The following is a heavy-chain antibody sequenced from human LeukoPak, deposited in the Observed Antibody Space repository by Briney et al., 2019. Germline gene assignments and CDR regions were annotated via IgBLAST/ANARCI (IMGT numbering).Heavy chain of an antibody. V-gene: IGHV3-21*01. J-gene: IGHJ4*02. CDR3: ARGPSGYHNT. Sequence: GGSLRLSCAASGFTFSRYGIHWVRQAPGKGLEWVSSISSSGSYIYYADSVKGRFTISRDNAKNSLYLQMNSLRAEDTAVYYCARGPSGYHNTGGQGTLVTVSS. D-gene: IGHD5-12*01. CDR2: ISSSGSYI. CDR1: GFTFSRYG.